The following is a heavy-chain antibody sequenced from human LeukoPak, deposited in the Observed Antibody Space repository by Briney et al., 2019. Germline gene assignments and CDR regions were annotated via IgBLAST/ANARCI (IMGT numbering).Heavy chain of an antibody. CDR1: GFTFSSYA. J-gene: IGHJ6*02. V-gene: IGHV3-23*01. D-gene: IGHD6-13*01. CDR3: AREGVAAGSIYYYYGMDV. CDR2: ISGSGGST. Sequence: GGSLRLSCAASGFTFSSYAMSWVRQAPGKGLEWVSAISGSGGSTYYADSVKGRFTISRDNSKNTLYLQMNSLRAEDTAVYYCAREGVAAGSIYYYYGMDVWGQGTTVTVSS.